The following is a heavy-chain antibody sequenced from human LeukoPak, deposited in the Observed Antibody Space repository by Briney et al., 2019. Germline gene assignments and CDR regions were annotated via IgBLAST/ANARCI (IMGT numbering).Heavy chain of an antibody. CDR1: GFTFSSYG. CDR2: ISYDGSKK. V-gene: IGHV3-30*18. Sequence: GGSLRLSCAASGFTFSSYGMHWVRQAPGKGLEWVAVISYDGSKKYYADSVKGRFTISRDNSKNTLYLQMNSLRAEDTAVYYCAKGGGYYYDSSGYLHGFDYWGQGTLVTVSS. CDR3: AKGGGYYYDSSGYLHGFDY. J-gene: IGHJ4*02. D-gene: IGHD3-22*01.